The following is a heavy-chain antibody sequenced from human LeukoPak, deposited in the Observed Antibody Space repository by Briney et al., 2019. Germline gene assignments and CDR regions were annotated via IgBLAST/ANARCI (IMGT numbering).Heavy chain of an antibody. Sequence: SETLSLTCTVSGGSISSSSYYWTWIRQPPGKGLEWIGYIYYTGSTNYNPSLKSRVTISLDTSKNQLSLKLRSVTAADTAVYFCARGLKTILRGSWVSWFDPWGQGTLVTVSS. V-gene: IGHV4-61*01. CDR1: GGSISSSSYY. J-gene: IGHJ5*02. CDR2: IYYTGST. CDR3: ARGLKTILRGSWVSWFDP. D-gene: IGHD3-10*01.